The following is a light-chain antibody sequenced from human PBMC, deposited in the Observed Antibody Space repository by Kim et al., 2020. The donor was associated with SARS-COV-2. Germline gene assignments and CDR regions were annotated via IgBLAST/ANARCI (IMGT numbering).Light chain of an antibody. Sequence: SYELTQPPSVSMSPGQTASITCSGDKLGDKYACWYQQKPGQSPVLVIYQDSKRPSGIPERFSGSNSGNTATLTIIGTQAMDEADYYCQAWDSSTSVVFGGGTKLTVL. CDR3: QAWDSSTSVV. CDR1: KLGDKY. J-gene: IGLJ2*01. CDR2: QDS. V-gene: IGLV3-1*01.